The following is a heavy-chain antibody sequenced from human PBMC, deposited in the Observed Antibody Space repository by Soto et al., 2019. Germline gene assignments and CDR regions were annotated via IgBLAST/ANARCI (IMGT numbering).Heavy chain of an antibody. J-gene: IGHJ4*02. D-gene: IGHD2-8*01. CDR1: GFTFSSYA. CDR2: ISGSGGST. Sequence: GGSLRLSCAASGFTFSSYAMSWVRQAPGKGLEWVSAISGSGGSTYYADSAKGRFTISRDNSKNTLYLQMNSLRAQDTAVYYCAKDGVWGPPTRPIVFDYWGQGTLVTVSS. CDR3: AKDGVWGPPTRPIVFDY. V-gene: IGHV3-23*01.